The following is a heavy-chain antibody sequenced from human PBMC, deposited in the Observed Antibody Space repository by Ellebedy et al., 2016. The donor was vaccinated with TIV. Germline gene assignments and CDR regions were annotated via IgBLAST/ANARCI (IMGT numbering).Heavy chain of an antibody. CDR1: GFTFGDYY. V-gene: IGHV3-11*03. Sequence: GESLKISCGASGFTFGDYYMSWIRQAPGKGLEWVSYISDDSTYAKFADSVKGRFTISRDNDKSSVYLQMTSLRAEDTAIYYCARILGAAIYFDVWGQGILVTVSS. CDR2: ISDDSTYA. J-gene: IGHJ4*02. D-gene: IGHD3-16*01. CDR3: ARILGAAIYFDV.